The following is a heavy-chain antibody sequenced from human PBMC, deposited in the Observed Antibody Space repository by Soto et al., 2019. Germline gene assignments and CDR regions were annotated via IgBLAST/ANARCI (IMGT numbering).Heavy chain of an antibody. CDR1: GFTFSSYA. V-gene: IGHV3-23*01. CDR2: ISGSGGST. J-gene: IGHJ4*02. D-gene: IGHD6-13*01. Sequence: PGGALRLSFAASGFTFSSYAMSWVRQAPGKGLEWGSAISGSGGSTYYADSVKGRVTISRDNSKNTLYLQMNSLRAEDTAVYYCAKENGYSRSWFEFDYWGQGTLVPVSS. CDR3: AKENGYSRSWFEFDY.